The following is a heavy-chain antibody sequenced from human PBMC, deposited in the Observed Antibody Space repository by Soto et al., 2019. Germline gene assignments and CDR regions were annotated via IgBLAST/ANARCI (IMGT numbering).Heavy chain of an antibody. CDR2: ISSSGSTI. V-gene: IGHV3-11*01. CDR1: GFTFSDYY. Sequence: SLRLSCAASGFTFSDYYMSWIRQAPGKGLEWVSYISSSGSTIYYADSVKGRFTISRDNSKNTLYLQMNSLRAEDKAVYYCAIFRGRLYFDYWGQGPRVTVS. D-gene: IGHD3-10*01. CDR3: AIFRGRLYFDY. J-gene: IGHJ4*02.